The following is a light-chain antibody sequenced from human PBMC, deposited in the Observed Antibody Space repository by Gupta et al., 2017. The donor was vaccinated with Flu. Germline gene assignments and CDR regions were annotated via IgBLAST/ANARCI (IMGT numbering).Light chain of an antibody. CDR2: AAS. V-gene: IGKV1-27*01. CDR1: QGIGNY. J-gene: IGKJ4*01. CDR3: QKKKCAPVT. Sequence: PSSLSASIGDRVTSTCRASQGIGNYLAWYQQRTGEVPKLLIYAASTRKSGVPSRCSGSGSGTEFTLTINSRQPEDVGSYYCQKKKCAPVTFGGGTKVEIK.